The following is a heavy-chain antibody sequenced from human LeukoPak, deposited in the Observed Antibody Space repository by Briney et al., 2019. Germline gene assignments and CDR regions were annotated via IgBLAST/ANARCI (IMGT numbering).Heavy chain of an antibody. V-gene: IGHV1-46*01. CDR2: INTSGATT. CDR1: GYTFTSYY. CDR3: ARGLESSGWYGMDV. Sequence: ASVTVSCKASGYTFTSYYMHWVRQAPGQGLEWLGIINTSGATTRYGQNFKGRVTATRDTSTSTVYMEMSSLNSEDTAVYYCARGLESSGWYGMDVWGQGTTIIVSS. J-gene: IGHJ6*02. D-gene: IGHD6-19*01.